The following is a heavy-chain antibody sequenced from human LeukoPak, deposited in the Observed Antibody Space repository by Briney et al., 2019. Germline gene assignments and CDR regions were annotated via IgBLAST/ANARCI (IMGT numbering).Heavy chain of an antibody. J-gene: IGHJ5*02. CDR2: MNPNSGDT. D-gene: IGHD3-10*01. CDR3: ARSGFGSGISFDL. CDR1: GYTFTSYG. Sequence: AASVKVSCKASGYTFTSYGISWVRQAPGQGLEWMGWMNPNSGDTGYPQKFQGRVTMTRDTSITTAYMELSSLRSEDTAVYYCARSGFGSGISFDLWGQGTLVTVSS. V-gene: IGHV1-8*02.